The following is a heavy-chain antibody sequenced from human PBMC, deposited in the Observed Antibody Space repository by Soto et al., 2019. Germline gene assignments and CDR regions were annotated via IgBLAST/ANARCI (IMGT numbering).Heavy chain of an antibody. D-gene: IGHD3-3*01. CDR1: GFTIDDYA. V-gene: IGHV3-9*01. Sequence: EVQLVESGGGLVQPGRSLRLSCAASGFTIDDYAMHWVRQVPGKGLEWVSGISSNSDTIDYADSVKGRFTVSRDNAKHSLFLPMNSLRSVDTHLHYCVKDMKRGAMPTIPDFDSWGQGTLVTVSS. CDR3: VKDMKRGAMPTIPDFDS. CDR2: ISSNSDTI. J-gene: IGHJ4*02.